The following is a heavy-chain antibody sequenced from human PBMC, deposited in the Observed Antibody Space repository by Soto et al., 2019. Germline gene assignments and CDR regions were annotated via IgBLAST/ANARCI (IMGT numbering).Heavy chain of an antibody. CDR1: GFTFSESW. J-gene: IGHJ4*02. V-gene: IGHV3-7*04. CDR3: GRGVWDS. CDR2: VKPDGVGK. Sequence: DVQLVESGGGSVQPGGSLRLSCEASGFTFSESWMNWARQAPGKGLEWVASVKPDGVGKFYVDSVKGRFTISRDNAKNALYLQMNSLRVEDTAVYYWGRGVWDSWGQGSLVTVSS.